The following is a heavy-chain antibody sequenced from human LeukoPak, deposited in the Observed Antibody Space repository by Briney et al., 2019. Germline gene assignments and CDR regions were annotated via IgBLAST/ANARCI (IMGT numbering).Heavy chain of an antibody. D-gene: IGHD1-26*01. CDR3: AKSPVGATIYWYFDL. CDR1: GLTFDDYA. CDR2: ISWNSGSI. J-gene: IGHJ2*01. Sequence: GRSLRLSCAASGLTFDDYAMHWVRQAPGKGLEWVSGISWNSGSIGYADSVKGRFTIPRDNAKNSLYLQMNSLRAEDTALYYCAKSPVGATIYWYFDLWGRGTLVTVSS. V-gene: IGHV3-9*01.